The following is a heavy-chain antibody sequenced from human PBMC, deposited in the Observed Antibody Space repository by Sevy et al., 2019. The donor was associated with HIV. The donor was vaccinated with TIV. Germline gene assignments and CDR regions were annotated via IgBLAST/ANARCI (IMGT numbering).Heavy chain of an antibody. V-gene: IGHV3-23*01. J-gene: IGHJ3*02. CDR2: ISGSGGST. Sequence: GGSLRLSCAASGFTFSSYVMTWVHQAPGKGLEWVSAISGSGGSTYYADSVKARFTISRDNSKNTLYLQMNSLRAEDTALYYCAKLEKAQGDAFDIWGQGTMVTVSS. CDR1: GFTFSSYV. CDR3: AKLEKAQGDAFDI.